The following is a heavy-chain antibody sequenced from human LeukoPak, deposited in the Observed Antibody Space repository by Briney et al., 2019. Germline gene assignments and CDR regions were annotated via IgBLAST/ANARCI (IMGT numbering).Heavy chain of an antibody. D-gene: IGHD2-15*01. V-gene: IGHV3-33*01. CDR1: GFTFSSYG. CDR3: ARTMGYCSGGSCYSAPYYYGMDV. CDR2: IWYDGSNK. J-gene: IGHJ6*02. Sequence: GGSLRLSCAASGFTFSSYGMHWVRQAPGKGLEWVAVIWYDGSNKYHADSVKGRFTISRDNSKNTLYLQMNSLRAEDTAVYYCARTMGYCSGGSCYSAPYYYGMDVWGQGTTVTVSS.